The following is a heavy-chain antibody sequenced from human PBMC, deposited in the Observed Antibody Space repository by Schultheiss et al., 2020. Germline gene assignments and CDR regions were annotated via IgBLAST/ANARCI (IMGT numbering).Heavy chain of an antibody. CDR3: ATSEDTAMVSDY. CDR2: ISYDGSNK. CDR1: GFTFDDYA. V-gene: IGHV3-30*03. Sequence: GGSLRLSCAASGFTFDDYAMHWVRQAPGKGLEWVAVISYDGSNKYYADSVKGRFTISRDNSKNTLYLQMNSLRAEDTAVYYCATSEDTAMVSDYWGQGTLVTVYS. J-gene: IGHJ4*02. D-gene: IGHD5-18*01.